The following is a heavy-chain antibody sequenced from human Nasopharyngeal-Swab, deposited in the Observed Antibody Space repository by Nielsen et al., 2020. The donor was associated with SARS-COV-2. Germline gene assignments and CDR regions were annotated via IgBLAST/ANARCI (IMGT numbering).Heavy chain of an antibody. CDR3: ARKADRSLYYYYMDV. Sequence: GGSLRLSCAASGFTFSSYAMHWVRQAPGKGLEWVAVISYDGSNKYYADSVKGRFTISRDNSKNTLYLQMNSLRAEDTAVYYCARKADRSLYYYYMDVWGKGTTVTVSS. CDR2: ISYDGSNK. CDR1: GFTFSSYA. V-gene: IGHV3-30-3*01. D-gene: IGHD1-14*01. J-gene: IGHJ6*03.